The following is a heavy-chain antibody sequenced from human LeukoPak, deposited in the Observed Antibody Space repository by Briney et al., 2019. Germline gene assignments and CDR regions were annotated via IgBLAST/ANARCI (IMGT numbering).Heavy chain of an antibody. D-gene: IGHD2-15*01. Sequence: PGGSLRLSCAASGFTFSSYAMHWVRQAPGKGLEWVAVISYDGSNKYYADSVKGRFTISRDNSKNTLYLQMNSLRAEDTAVYYCASWGSYCSGGSCYGWEYYYGMDVWGQGTTVTVSS. CDR1: GFTFSSYA. CDR2: ISYDGSNK. V-gene: IGHV3-30-3*01. J-gene: IGHJ6*02. CDR3: ASWGSYCSGGSCYGWEYYYGMDV.